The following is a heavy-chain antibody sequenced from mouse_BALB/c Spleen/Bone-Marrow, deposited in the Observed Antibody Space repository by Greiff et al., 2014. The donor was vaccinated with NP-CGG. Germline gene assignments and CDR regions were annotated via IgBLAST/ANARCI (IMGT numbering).Heavy chain of an antibody. D-gene: IGHD2-10*02. CDR2: ISSGGST. Sequence: VQLKESGGGLVKPGGSLKLSCAASGFTFSSYAMSWVRQTPEKRLEWVASISSGGSTYYPDSVKGRFTISRDNARNILHLQMSSLRSEDTAMYYCAREEYGQKVYAMDYWGQGTSVTVSS. J-gene: IGHJ4*01. CDR1: GFTFSSYA. V-gene: IGHV5-6-5*01. CDR3: AREEYGQKVYAMDY.